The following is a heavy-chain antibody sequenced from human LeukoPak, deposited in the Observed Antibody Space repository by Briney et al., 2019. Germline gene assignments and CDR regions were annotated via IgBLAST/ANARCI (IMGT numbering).Heavy chain of an antibody. CDR1: GGSFSGYY. Sequence: PSETLSLTCAVYGGSFSGYYWSWIRQPPGKGLEWIGEINHSGSTNYNPSLKSRVTVSVDTSKNQFSLKLSSVTAADTAVYYCARNLRWRSYYYYMDVWGKGTTVTVSS. CDR2: INHSGST. V-gene: IGHV4-34*01. D-gene: IGHD4-23*01. CDR3: ARNLRWRSYYYYMDV. J-gene: IGHJ6*03.